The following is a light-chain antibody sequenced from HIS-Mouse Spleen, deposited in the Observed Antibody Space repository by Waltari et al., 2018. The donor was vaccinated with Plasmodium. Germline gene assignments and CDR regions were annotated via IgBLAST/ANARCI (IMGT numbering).Light chain of an antibody. J-gene: IGLJ2*01. Sequence: QSALTQPPSASGSPGQSVTISCTGTSSDVGGYNYVSWYQQHPGKAPKLMIYEVSKGPSGVLERFSGSKSGNTASLTVSGLQAEDEADYYCSSYAGSNNLVFGGGTKLTVL. V-gene: IGLV2-8*01. CDR2: EVS. CDR1: SSDVGGYNY. CDR3: SSYAGSNNLV.